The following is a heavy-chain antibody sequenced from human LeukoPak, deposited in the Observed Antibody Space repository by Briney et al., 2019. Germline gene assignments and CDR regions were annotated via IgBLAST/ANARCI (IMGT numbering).Heavy chain of an antibody. J-gene: IGHJ4*02. V-gene: IGHV3-23*01. CDR3: AKQKLSGY. Sequence: GGSLRLSCAASGFTFISYAMTWVRQAPGKGLQWVSAISGSGDSTHYADSVKGRFTISRDNSKNTLYLQMNSLRAEDTAVYYCAKQKLSGYWGQGTLVTVSS. CDR2: ISGSGDST. CDR1: GFTFISYA. D-gene: IGHD4-23*01.